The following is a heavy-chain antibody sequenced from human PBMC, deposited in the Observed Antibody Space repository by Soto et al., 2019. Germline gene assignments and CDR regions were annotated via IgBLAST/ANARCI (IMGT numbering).Heavy chain of an antibody. J-gene: IGHJ6*02. CDR1: GYTFTSYG. D-gene: IGHD3-10*01. Sequence: QVQLVQSGAEVKKPGASVKVSCKASGYTFTSYGISWVRQAPGQGLEWMGWISAYNGNTNYAQKLQGRVTMTTDTSTSTAYMELRSLRSDDTAVYYCAARITMVRGAEFYYYYGMDVWGQGPRSPSP. CDR2: ISAYNGNT. CDR3: AARITMVRGAEFYYYYGMDV. V-gene: IGHV1-18*01.